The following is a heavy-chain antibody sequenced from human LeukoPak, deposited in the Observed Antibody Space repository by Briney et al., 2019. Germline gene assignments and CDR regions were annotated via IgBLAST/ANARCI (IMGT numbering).Heavy chain of an antibody. V-gene: IGHV7-4-1*02. D-gene: IGHD5-18*01. CDR2: INTNTGNP. CDR1: GYTFTNYA. CDR3: ARDSGTAMARKSIRHFDY. J-gene: IGHJ4*02. Sequence: GASVKVSCKASGYTFTNYAMNWVRQAPGQGLEWMGWINTNTGNPTYAQGFTGRFVFSLDTSVSTAYLQISSLKAEDTAVYYCARDSGTAMARKSIRHFDYWGQGTLVTVSS.